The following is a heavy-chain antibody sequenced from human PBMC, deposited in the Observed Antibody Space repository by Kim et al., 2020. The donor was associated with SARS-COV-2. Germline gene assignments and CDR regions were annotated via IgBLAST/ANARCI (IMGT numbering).Heavy chain of an antibody. V-gene: IGHV5-10-1*01. CDR3: ARHRSGLILGYCSSTSCHNWFDP. D-gene: IGHD2-2*01. J-gene: IGHJ5*02. CDR1: GYSFTSYW. CDR2: IDPSDSYT. Sequence: GESLQISCKGSGYSFTSYWISWVRQMPGKGLEWMGRIDPSDSYTNYSPSFQGHVTISADKSISTAYLQWSSLKASDTAMYYCARHRSGLILGYCSSTSCHNWFDPWGQGTLVTVSS.